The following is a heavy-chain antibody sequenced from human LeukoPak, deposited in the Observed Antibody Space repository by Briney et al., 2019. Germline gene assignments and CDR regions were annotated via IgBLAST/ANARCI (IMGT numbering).Heavy chain of an antibody. Sequence: GASLRLSCAASGFTVSSNYISWVRQAPGKGLEWVSIIYSGVDTYYANSVKGRFTMSRDNSKNTLYLQMNSLRAEDTAVYYCAKVRGYSGYDGDYWGQGTLVTVSS. J-gene: IGHJ4*02. CDR1: GFTVSSNY. CDR3: AKVRGYSGYDGDY. D-gene: IGHD5-12*01. CDR2: IYSGVDT. V-gene: IGHV3-53*05.